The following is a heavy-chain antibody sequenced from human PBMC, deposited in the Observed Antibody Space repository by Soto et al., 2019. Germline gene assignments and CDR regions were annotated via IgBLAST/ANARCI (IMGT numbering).Heavy chain of an antibody. D-gene: IGHD3-3*01. CDR1: GGTFSSYT. J-gene: IGHJ4*02. Sequence: QVQLVQSGAEVKKPGSSVKVSCKASGGTFSSYTISWVRQAPGQGLEWMGRIIPILGIANYAQKFQGRVTITADKPTSTAYMELSSLRSEDTAVYYCASREWLLNFDYWGQGTLVTVSS. CDR2: IIPILGIA. V-gene: IGHV1-69*02. CDR3: ASREWLLNFDY.